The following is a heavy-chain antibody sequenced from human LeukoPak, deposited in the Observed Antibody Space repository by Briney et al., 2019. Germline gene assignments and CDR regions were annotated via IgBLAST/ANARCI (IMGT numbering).Heavy chain of an antibody. CDR2: IKQDGSEK. J-gene: IGHJ3*02. V-gene: IGHV3-7*01. CDR3: ARDLAGPPQEAFDI. CDR1: GLTLSSHW. Sequence: PGGSLRLSCAASGLTLSSHWMSWVRQAPGKGLEWVANIKQDGSEKHYVDSVTGRFTISRDNTKNSVYLQMNSLRADDTAVYYCARDLAGPPQEAFDIWGQGTMVTVSS.